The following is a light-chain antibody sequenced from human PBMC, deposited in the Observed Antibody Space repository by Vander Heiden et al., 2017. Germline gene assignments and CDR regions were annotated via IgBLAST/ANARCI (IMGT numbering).Light chain of an antibody. V-gene: IGLV3-21*02. Sequence: SYVLTPPPSVSVAPGQTARIICGGDDIGTKRVHWYQQRPGQAPVVVVFDNSDRPSGIPERFSGSNSGNTATLTISRVEAGDEADYYCQVWDSSSDHYVFATGTKVTVL. CDR1: DIGTKR. CDR3: QVWDSSSDHYV. CDR2: DNS. J-gene: IGLJ1*01.